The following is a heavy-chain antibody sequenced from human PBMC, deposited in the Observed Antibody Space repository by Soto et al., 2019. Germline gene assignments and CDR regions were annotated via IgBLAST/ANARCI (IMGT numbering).Heavy chain of an antibody. V-gene: IGHV1-2*02. Sequence: TPVKLCWEAARDGCACSYRQSVRQAPGQGFEWMGWINPKSGGTNYPQKFQGRVTMTRNTSLSTAYVELSRLRSDDPAVYYCRRDVYSVAYRGHGTLVPVSS. CDR3: RRDVYSVAY. D-gene: IGHD2-8*01. CDR1: RDGCACSY. CDR2: INPKSGGT. J-gene: IGHJ4*01.